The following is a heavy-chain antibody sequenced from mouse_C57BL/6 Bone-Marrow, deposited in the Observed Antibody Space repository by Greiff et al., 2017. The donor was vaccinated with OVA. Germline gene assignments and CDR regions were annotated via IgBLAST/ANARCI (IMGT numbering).Heavy chain of an antibody. V-gene: IGHV1-69*01. D-gene: IGHD1-1*01. CDR3: AREGVVASYWYFDV. Sequence: VQLQQPGAELVMPGASVKLSCKASGYTFTSYWMHWVKQRPGQGLEWIGEIDPSDSYTNYNQKFKGKATLTVDTSSSTAYMQLSSLTSEDSAVYYCAREGVVASYWYFDVWGTGTTVTVSS. CDR2: IDPSDSYT. J-gene: IGHJ1*03. CDR1: GYTFTSYW.